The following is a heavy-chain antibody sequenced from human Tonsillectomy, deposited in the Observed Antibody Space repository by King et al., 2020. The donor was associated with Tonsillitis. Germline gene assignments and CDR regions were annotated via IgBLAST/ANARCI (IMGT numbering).Heavy chain of an antibody. J-gene: IGHJ4*02. CDR1: GYIFTSYA. CDR3: ARGGSSSWSVEFDY. Sequence: VQLVQSGAEVRKPGASVRVSCKASGYIFTSYAIIWVRQAPGQGLEWMGWISTFNGHTNYAQNLQGRVTMTTDTSTRTAYMVLRTLKSDDTAVYYCARGGSSSWSVEFDYWGQGTLVTVSS. D-gene: IGHD6-6*01. V-gene: IGHV1-18*01. CDR2: ISTFNGHT.